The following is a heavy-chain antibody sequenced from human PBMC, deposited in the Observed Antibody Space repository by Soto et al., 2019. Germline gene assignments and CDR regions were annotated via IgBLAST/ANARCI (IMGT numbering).Heavy chain of an antibody. Sequence: QVQLVQSGTEVKKPGASVKVSCKASGYTFSNFGLSWVRQAPGQGLEWMGWISPSNGQTIYAQNFHGRVTMTTDTSTATAHMELRRLISDDTAVYYCARVIMIFGVANLGSYFDYWGQGTRVTVSA. CDR1: GYTFSNFG. CDR3: ARVIMIFGVANLGSYFDY. J-gene: IGHJ4*02. CDR2: ISPSNGQT. V-gene: IGHV1-18*01. D-gene: IGHD3-3*01.